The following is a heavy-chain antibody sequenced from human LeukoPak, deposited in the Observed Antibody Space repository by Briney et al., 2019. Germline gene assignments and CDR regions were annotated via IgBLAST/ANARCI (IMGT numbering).Heavy chain of an antibody. V-gene: IGHV3-30*18. Sequence: GGSLRLSCAASGFTFSSYGMHWVRQAPGKGLEWVAVISYDGSNKYYADSVKGRFTISRDNSKNTPYLQMNSLRAEDTAVYYCAKAFAPIAVAGPFDYWGQGTLVTVSS. CDR1: GFTFSSYG. J-gene: IGHJ4*02. D-gene: IGHD6-19*01. CDR2: ISYDGSNK. CDR3: AKAFAPIAVAGPFDY.